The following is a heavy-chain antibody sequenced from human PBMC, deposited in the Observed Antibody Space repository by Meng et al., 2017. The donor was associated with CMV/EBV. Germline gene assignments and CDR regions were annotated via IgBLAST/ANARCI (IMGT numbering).Heavy chain of an antibody. D-gene: IGHD3-22*01. CDR2: INSDGSST. CDR1: GFTFSSYW. Sequence: GESLKISCAASGFTFSSYWMHWVRQAPGKGLVWVSRINSDGSSTSYADSVKGRFTISRDNAKNTLYLQMNSLRAEDTAVYYCALRGSSGYWDAFDIWGQGTMVTVSS. CDR3: ALRGSSGYWDAFDI. J-gene: IGHJ3*02. V-gene: IGHV3-74*01.